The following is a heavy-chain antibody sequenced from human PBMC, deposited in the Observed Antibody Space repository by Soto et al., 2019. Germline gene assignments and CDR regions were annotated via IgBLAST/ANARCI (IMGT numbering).Heavy chain of an antibody. D-gene: IGHD1-7*01. J-gene: IGHJ6*02. CDR2: IYYSGST. CDR1: GGSISSYY. Sequence: SETLSLTCTVSGGSISSYYWSWIRQPPGKGLGWIGHIYYSGSTNYNPSLKSRVTISVDTSKNQFTLKLSSVTAADTAVYYCARDQLRGYYYYGMDVWGQGTTVTVSS. CDR3: ARDQLRGYYYYGMDV. V-gene: IGHV4-59*01.